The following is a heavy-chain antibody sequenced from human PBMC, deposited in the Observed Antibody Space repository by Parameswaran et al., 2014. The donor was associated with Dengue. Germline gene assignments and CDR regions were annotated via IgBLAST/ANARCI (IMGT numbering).Heavy chain of an antibody. V-gene: IGHV4-34*01. CDR3: ARGRTAWDY. Sequence: RWIRQPPGKGLEWIGEINHSGSTNYNPSLKSRVTISVDTSKNQFSLKLSSVTAADTAVYYCARGRTAWDYWGQGILVTVSS. J-gene: IGHJ4*02. D-gene: IGHD5-18*01. CDR2: INHSGST.